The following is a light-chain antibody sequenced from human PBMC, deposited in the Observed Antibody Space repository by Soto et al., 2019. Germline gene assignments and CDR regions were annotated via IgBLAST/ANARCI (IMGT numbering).Light chain of an antibody. CDR3: SSYASSTTPYV. Sequence: QSALTQPASVSGSPGQSITISCTGTSSDVGSYILVSWYQQHPGKAPKLMIYEGSKRPSGVSNRFSGSKSGNTASLTISGLQAEDEADYYCSSYASSTTPYVFGTGTKVTVL. V-gene: IGLV2-14*02. CDR1: SSDVGSYIL. J-gene: IGLJ1*01. CDR2: EGS.